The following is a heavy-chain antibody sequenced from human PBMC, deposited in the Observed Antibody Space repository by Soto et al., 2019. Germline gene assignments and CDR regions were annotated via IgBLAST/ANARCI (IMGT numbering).Heavy chain of an antibody. J-gene: IGHJ6*02. CDR2: IIPIFGTA. CDR1: GGTFSSYA. Sequence: QVQLVQSGAEVKKPGSSVKVSCKASGGTFSSYAISWVRQAPGQGLEWMGGIIPIFGTANYAQKFQGRVTITADESTSTAYVELSSLRSEDTAVYYCARGEGVAVAGTYYYYGMDVWGQGTTVTVSS. D-gene: IGHD6-19*01. CDR3: ARGEGVAVAGTYYYYGMDV. V-gene: IGHV1-69*01.